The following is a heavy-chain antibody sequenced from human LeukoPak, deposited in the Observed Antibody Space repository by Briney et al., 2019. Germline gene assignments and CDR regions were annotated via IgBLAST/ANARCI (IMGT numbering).Heavy chain of an antibody. J-gene: IGHJ4*02. Sequence: PSETLSLTCAVSGGSFSGYNWSWIRQPPGKGLEWIGEINHSGSTNYNPSLKSQVTISVDTSKTQFSLKLSSVTAADTAVYYCARFTVARGPFDYWGQGTLVTVSS. V-gene: IGHV4-34*01. CDR1: GGSFSGYN. D-gene: IGHD2-21*01. CDR3: ARFTVARGPFDY. CDR2: INHSGST.